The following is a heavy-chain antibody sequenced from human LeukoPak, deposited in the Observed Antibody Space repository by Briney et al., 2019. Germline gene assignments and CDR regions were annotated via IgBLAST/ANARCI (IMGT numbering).Heavy chain of an antibody. CDR1: GFTFGDYA. D-gene: IGHD3-10*01. Sequence: PGGSLRLSCTASGFTFGDYAMSWFRQAPGKGLEWVGFIRSKAYGGTTEYAASVKGRFTISRDDSKSIAYLQMNSLKTEDTAVYYCTTPSAITMVRGGEDAFDIWGQGTMVTVSS. V-gene: IGHV3-49*03. CDR2: IRSKAYGGTT. J-gene: IGHJ3*02. CDR3: TTPSAITMVRGGEDAFDI.